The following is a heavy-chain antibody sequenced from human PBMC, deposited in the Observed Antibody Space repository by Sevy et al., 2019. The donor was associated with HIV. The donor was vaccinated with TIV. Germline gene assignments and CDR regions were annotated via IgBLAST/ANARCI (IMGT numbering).Heavy chain of an antibody. CDR1: GFTFNKYS. J-gene: IGHJ4*02. Sequence: GGSLRLSCAASGFTFNKYSMSWVRQPLGKGLEWVSTLSFGCGEINYADSVKGRFTISRDNSKSSVYLQMNNLRPEDTAVYYCAREGCTKPHDYWCQGTLVTVSS. CDR2: LSFGCGEI. CDR3: AREGCTKPHDY. D-gene: IGHD2-8*01. V-gene: IGHV3-23*01.